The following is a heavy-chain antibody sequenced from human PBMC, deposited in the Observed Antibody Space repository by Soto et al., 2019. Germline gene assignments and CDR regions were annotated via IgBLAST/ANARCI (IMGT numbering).Heavy chain of an antibody. CDR3: ARDLDYGMDV. CDR2: IYYSGST. CDR1: GCSISSGGYY. Sequence: QVQLQESGPGLVKHSHTLSLTCTVSGCSISSGGYYWSLIRQHPGKGLDWIVYIYYSGSTYYTPSLKSRFTISVDTSKNLFSLKLSSVTAAETAVYYCARDLDYGMDVWGQWTTVTVSS. J-gene: IGHJ6*02. V-gene: IGHV4-31*03.